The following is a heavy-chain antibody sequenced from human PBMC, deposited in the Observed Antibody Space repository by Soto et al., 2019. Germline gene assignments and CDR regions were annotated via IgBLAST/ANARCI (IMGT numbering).Heavy chain of an antibody. CDR3: ARHGGGHLYGDRYYFDY. D-gene: IGHD4-17*01. J-gene: IGHJ4*02. V-gene: IGHV4-59*08. CDR2: IYCSGST. Sequence: SETLSLTCTVSGGSISSYYWSWIRQPPGKGLEWIGYIYCSGSTNYNPSLKSRVTISVDTSKNQFSLKLSSVTAADTAVYYCARHGGGHLYGDRYYFDYWGQGTLVTVSS. CDR1: GGSISSYY.